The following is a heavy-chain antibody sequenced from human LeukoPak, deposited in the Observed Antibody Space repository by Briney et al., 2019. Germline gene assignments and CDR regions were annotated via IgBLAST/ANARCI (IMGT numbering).Heavy chain of an antibody. V-gene: IGHV1-69*08. Sequence: ASVKVSCKASGGTFSNSIFSWVRQAPGQGLEWVGRIIPSFGTVNYGKKFQDRVTFTADTSTSTAYMELSSLRSEDTAAYYCAGAPGVAASGNGWFDRWGQGTLVTVSS. J-gene: IGHJ5*02. CDR2: IIPSFGTV. CDR1: GGTFSNSI. CDR3: AGAPGVAASGNGWFDR. D-gene: IGHD6-13*01.